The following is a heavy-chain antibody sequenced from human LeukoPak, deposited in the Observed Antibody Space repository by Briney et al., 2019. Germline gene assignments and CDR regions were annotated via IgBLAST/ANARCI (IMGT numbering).Heavy chain of an antibody. J-gene: IGHJ5*02. CDR2: INPNSGGT. D-gene: IGHD3/OR15-3a*01. CDR1: GYTFTGYY. Sequence: ASVKVSCKASGYTFTGYYMHWVRQAPGQGLEWMGWINPNSGGTNYAQKFQGRVTMTRDTSISTAYMELSRLRSDDTAVYYCARVPQSLAGLNWFDPWGQGTLVTVSS. V-gene: IGHV1-2*02. CDR3: ARVPQSLAGLNWFDP.